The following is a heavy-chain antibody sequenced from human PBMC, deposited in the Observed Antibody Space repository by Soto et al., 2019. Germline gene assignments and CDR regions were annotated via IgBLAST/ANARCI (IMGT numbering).Heavy chain of an antibody. D-gene: IGHD3-10*01. V-gene: IGHV1-69*02. CDR2: IIPILGIA. J-gene: IGHJ4*02. CDR3: ARAGPSYGPGSYYNI. Sequence: QVQLVQSGAEVKKPGSSVKVSCKASGGTFSSYTISWVRQAPGQGLEWMGRIIPILGIANYAQKFQGRVTITADKSTSTAYMELSSLRSEDTAVYYCARAGPSYGPGSYYNIWGQGTLVTVSS. CDR1: GGTFSSYT.